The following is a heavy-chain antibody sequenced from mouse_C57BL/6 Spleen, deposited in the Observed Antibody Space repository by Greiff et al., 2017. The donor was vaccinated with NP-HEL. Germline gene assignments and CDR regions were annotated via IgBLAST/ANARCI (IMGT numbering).Heavy chain of an antibody. Sequence: VQLQQSGAELAKPGASVKLSCKASGYTFTSYWMHWVKQRPGQGLEWIGYINPSSGYTKYNQKFKDKATLTADKSSSTAYMQLSSLKYEDSAVYYCALIITTVVDYAMDYWGQGTSVTVSS. CDR3: ALIITTVVDYAMDY. V-gene: IGHV1-7*01. J-gene: IGHJ4*01. CDR1: GYTFTSYW. CDR2: INPSSGYT. D-gene: IGHD1-1*01.